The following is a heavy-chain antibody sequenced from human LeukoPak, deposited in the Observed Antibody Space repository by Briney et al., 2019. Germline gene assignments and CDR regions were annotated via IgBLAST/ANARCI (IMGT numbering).Heavy chain of an antibody. CDR2: IWYDGSNK. CDR1: GFTFSHYA. D-gene: IGHD1-26*01. CDR3: ASQAAGSGSYYYYFDY. Sequence: GGSLRLSCAASGFTFSHYAMHWVRQAPGKGLEWMAIIWYDGSNKYYADSVKRRFTISRDNSKDTLYLQMNSLRAEDTAVYFCASQAAGSGSYYYYFDYWGQGTLVTVSS. J-gene: IGHJ4*02. V-gene: IGHV3-33*08.